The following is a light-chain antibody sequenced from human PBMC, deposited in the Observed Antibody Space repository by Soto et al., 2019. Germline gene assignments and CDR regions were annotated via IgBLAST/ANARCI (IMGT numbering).Light chain of an antibody. Sequence: DIQMTQSPSSLSASVRDRVTITCRASHDISNYLAWYQQKPGKVPKLLIYAASALQSGVPSRFSGSGSGTDFTLTISSLQPEDVATYYCQKYDSVPFTFGPGTKVDL. J-gene: IGKJ3*01. V-gene: IGKV1-27*01. CDR3: QKYDSVPFT. CDR1: HDISNY. CDR2: AAS.